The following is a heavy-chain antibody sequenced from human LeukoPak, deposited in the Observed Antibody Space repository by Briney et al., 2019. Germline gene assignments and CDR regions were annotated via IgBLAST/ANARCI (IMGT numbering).Heavy chain of an antibody. CDR1: GGSISSYY. D-gene: IGHD3-10*01. Sequence: SETLSLTCTVSGGSISSYYWSWIRQPPGKGLEWIGYMYYSGSTNYNPSLKSRVTISQDTSKNQFSLKLTSVTAADTAVYYCAMGRSYFYYMDVWGEGTTVTVSS. CDR3: AMGRSYFYYMDV. CDR2: MYYSGST. J-gene: IGHJ6*03. V-gene: IGHV4-59*01.